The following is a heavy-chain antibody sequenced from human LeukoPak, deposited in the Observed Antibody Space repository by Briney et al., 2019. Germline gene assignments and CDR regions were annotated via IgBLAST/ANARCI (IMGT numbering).Heavy chain of an antibody. CDR1: RFTVSSNY. CDR2: IYSGGST. J-gene: IGHJ4*02. D-gene: IGHD5-24*01. CDR3: ARARRWLHPFDY. V-gene: IGHV3-53*01. Sequence: GGSLRLSCAASRFTVSSNYMSWVRQAPGKGLEWVSVIYSGGSTYYADSVKGRFTISRDNSKNTLYLQMNSLRAEDTAVYYCARARRWLHPFDYWGQGTLVTVSS.